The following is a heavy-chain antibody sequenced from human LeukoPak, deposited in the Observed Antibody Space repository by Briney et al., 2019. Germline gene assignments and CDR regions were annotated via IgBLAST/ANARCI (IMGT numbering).Heavy chain of an antibody. D-gene: IGHD2-2*01. V-gene: IGHV4-59*01. CDR3: ARASTGDAFDI. CDR2: IYYSGST. J-gene: IGHJ3*02. Sequence: PSETLSLTCNVSGGSISSYYWSWIRQPPGKGLEWIGYIYYSGSTNYSPSLKSRVTISVDTSKNQFSLKLSSVTAADTAVYYCARASTGDAFDIWGQGTMVTVSS. CDR1: GGSISSYY.